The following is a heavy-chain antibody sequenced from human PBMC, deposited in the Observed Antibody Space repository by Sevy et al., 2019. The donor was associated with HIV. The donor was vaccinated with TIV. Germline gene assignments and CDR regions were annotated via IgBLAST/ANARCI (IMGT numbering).Heavy chain of an antibody. J-gene: IGHJ2*01. CDR3: AKHYIHDIADGWYLDL. D-gene: IGHD6-13*01. V-gene: IGHV3-23*01. CDR2: ISGGGGGT. Sequence: GGSLRLSCAASGFTFNNYAMSWVRQAPGKGLEGKGLEWVSTISGGGGGTYYADSVRGRFTISRDNSKNTLYLQVNSLGVEDTAGYYCAKHYIHDIADGWYLDLGGRGTLVTVSS. CDR1: GFTFNNYA.